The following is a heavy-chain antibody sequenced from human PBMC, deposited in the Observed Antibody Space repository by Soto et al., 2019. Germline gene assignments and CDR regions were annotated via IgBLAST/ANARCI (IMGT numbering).Heavy chain of an antibody. CDR3: ASRTSGWYFDY. V-gene: IGHV3-23*01. J-gene: IGHJ4*02. CDR2: ISGSGGST. CDR1: GFTFSSYA. D-gene: IGHD6-19*01. Sequence: EVQLLESGGGLVQPGGSLRLSCTASGFTFSSYAMNWVRQAPGKGLEWASVISGSGGSTYYADSVKGRFTISRDNAKNKLYLQMNSLRAEDTAVYYCASRTSGWYFDYWGQGTLVTVSS.